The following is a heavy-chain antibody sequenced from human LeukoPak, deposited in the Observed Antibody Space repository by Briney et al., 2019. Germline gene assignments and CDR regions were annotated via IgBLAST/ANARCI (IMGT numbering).Heavy chain of an antibody. D-gene: IGHD2-15*01. V-gene: IGHV3-23*01. J-gene: IGHJ4*02. Sequence: PGGSLRLSCAASGCTFSSYAMSWVRQAPGKGLEWVSAISGSGSSTYYADSVKGRFTISRDNSKNTLYLQMNSLRAEDTAVYYCAKCACSGGSCYPLYWGQGTLVTVSS. CDR3: AKCACSGGSCYPLY. CDR2: ISGSGSST. CDR1: GCTFSSYA.